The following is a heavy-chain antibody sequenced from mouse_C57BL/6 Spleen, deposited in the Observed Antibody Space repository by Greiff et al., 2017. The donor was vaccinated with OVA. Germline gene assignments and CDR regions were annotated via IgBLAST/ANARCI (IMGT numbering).Heavy chain of an antibody. CDR2: INPNNGGT. Sequence: DVKLQESGPELVKPGASVKMSCKASGYTFTDYNMHWVKQSHGKSLEWIGYINPNNGGTSYNQKFKGKATLTVNKSSSTAYMELRSLTSEDSAVYYCARGDYDADYYAMDYWGQGTSVTVSS. V-gene: IGHV1-22*01. D-gene: IGHD2-4*01. CDR3: ARGDYDADYYAMDY. CDR1: GYTFTDYN. J-gene: IGHJ4*01.